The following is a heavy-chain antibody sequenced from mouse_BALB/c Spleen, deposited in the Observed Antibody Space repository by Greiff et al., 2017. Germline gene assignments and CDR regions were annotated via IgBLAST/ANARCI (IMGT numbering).Heavy chain of an antibody. CDR1: GYTFTSYT. CDR2: INPSSGYT. D-gene: IGHD2-4*01. J-gene: IGHJ3*01. V-gene: IGHV1-4*01. Sequence: VKLMESGAELARPGASAKMSCKASGYTFTSYTMHWVKQRPGQGLEWIGYINPSSGYTNYNQKFKDKATLTADKSSSTAYMQLSSLTSEDSAVYYCARRDYDLDWFAYWGQGTLVTVSA. CDR3: ARRDYDLDWFAY.